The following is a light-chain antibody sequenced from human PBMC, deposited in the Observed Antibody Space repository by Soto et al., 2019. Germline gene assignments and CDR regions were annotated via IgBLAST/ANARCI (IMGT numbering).Light chain of an antibody. CDR1: QSLTSTY. J-gene: IGKJ5*01. Sequence: EIVLTQSQVTLSLSPGERATLSCRASQSLTSTYLAWYQQKPGQAPRLLIYGACTRATGIPDRFSGGGSGTDFTLTVSRLEPEDVAVYYWQQYGSLITFGQGTRLEIK. CDR2: GAC. CDR3: QQYGSLIT. V-gene: IGKV3-20*01.